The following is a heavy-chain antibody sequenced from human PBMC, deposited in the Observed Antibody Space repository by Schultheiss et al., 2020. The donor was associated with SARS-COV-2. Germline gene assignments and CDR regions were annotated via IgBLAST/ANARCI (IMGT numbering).Heavy chain of an antibody. Sequence: GESLKISCKGSGYSFTSYWIGWVRQMPGKGLEWMGIIYPGDSDTRYSPSFQGQVTISADKSISTAYLQWSSLKASDTAMYYCARVPGRVPSYYYGMDVWGQGTTVTVSS. CDR3: ARVPGRVPSYYYGMDV. V-gene: IGHV5-51*01. D-gene: IGHD1-1*01. J-gene: IGHJ6*02. CDR1: GYSFTSYW. CDR2: IYPGDSDT.